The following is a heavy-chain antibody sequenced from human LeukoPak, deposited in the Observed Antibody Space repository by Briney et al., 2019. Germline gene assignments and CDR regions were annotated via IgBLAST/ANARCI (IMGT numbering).Heavy chain of an antibody. CDR3: AREAGSIDG. V-gene: IGHV3-21*04. CDR2: MSPTSSYI. J-gene: IGHJ4*02. Sequence: PVASLTLSCTASGYTFTIYTINWVRQAPGQGLEWVGCMSPTSSYIHYADTFQGRVTIIRDNTKSSVYLQMSSLRAEETAVYYCAREAGSIDGWGQGSPVSASS. CDR1: GYTFTIYT. D-gene: IGHD3-10*01.